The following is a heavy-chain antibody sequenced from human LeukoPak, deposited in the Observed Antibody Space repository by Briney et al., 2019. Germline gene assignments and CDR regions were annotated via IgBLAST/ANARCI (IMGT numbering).Heavy chain of an antibody. CDR3: ARVSGYCSGGSCTYDY. CDR2: ISAYNGNT. CDR1: GYTFTSYG. Sequence: ASVKVSCKASGYTFTSYGISWVRQAPGQGLEWMGWISAYNGNTNYAQKLQGRVTMTTDTSTSTAYMELRSLRSDDTAVYYCARVSGYCSGGSCTYDYWGQGTLVTVSS. D-gene: IGHD2-15*01. V-gene: IGHV1-18*01. J-gene: IGHJ4*02.